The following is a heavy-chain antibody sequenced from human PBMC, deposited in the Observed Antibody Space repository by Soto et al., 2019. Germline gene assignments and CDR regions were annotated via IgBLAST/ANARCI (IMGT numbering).Heavy chain of an antibody. Sequence: SETLSLTCAFSGCSISSGDYYLSWIRQPPGKGLEWIGFISNSGNTYYNPSLRSRISISLDTSQNQFSLRLSSVTAADTAVYYCARDGPTGQIDYWGQGTLVTVSS. CDR2: ISNSGNT. D-gene: IGHD4-4*01. CDR1: GCSISSGDYY. V-gene: IGHV4-30-4*01. J-gene: IGHJ4*02. CDR3: ARDGPTGQIDY.